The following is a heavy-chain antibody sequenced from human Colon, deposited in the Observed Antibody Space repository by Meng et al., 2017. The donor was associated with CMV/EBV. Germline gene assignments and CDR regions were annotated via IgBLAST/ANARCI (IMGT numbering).Heavy chain of an antibody. CDR2: IRSDGSAT. Sequence: QVQLVQSGAGVKEPGASVKVSCKTSGYTFSDYYIHWVRQAPGQGLEWMGWIRSDGSATNYAQKFRGRVTMTRDASVSTAYMELSGLTSDDTAVYFCVRSSGWSLFDYWGPGALVTVSS. J-gene: IGHJ4*02. CDR1: GYTFSDYY. V-gene: IGHV1-2*02. CDR3: VRSSGWSLFDY. D-gene: IGHD6-19*01.